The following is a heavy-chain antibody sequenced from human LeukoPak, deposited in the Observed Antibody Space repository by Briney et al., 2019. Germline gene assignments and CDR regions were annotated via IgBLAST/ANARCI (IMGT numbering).Heavy chain of an antibody. CDR2: INTNTGNP. J-gene: IGHJ6*03. CDR3: ARLTATHEYDFWSGYLFSPGYYYMDV. CDR1: GYTFTSYA. D-gene: IGHD3-3*01. V-gene: IGHV7-4-1*02. Sequence: ASVKVSCKASGYTFTSYAMNWVRQAPGQGLEWMGWINTNTGNPTYAQGFTGRFVFSLDTSVSTAYLQISSLKAEDTAVYYCARLTATHEYDFWSGYLFSPGYYYMDVWGKGTTVTVSS.